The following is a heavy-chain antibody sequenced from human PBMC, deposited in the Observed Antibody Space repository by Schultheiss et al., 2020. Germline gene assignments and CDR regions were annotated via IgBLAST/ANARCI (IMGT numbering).Heavy chain of an antibody. Sequence: QTLSLTCTFSGFSLSTSGMCVSWIRQPPGKALEWLARIDWDDDKYYSTSLKTRLTISKDTSKNQVVLTMTNMDPVDTATYYCAHSDYGDVFFDYWGQGTLVTVSS. J-gene: IGHJ4*02. CDR2: IDWDDDK. CDR1: GFSLSTSGMC. CDR3: AHSDYGDVFFDY. V-gene: IGHV2-70*11. D-gene: IGHD4-17*01.